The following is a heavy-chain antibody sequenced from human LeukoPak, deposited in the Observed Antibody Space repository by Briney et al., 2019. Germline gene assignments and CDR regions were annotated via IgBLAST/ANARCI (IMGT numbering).Heavy chain of an antibody. D-gene: IGHD3-10*01. CDR3: AREKGRGVISPYYDY. Sequence: YSDGSTYYEDSVKGRFTISRDNSKNTLSLQMNSLTAEDTAVYFCAREKGRGVISPYYDYWGQGTLVTVSS. J-gene: IGHJ4*02. V-gene: IGHV3-53*01. CDR2: YSDGST.